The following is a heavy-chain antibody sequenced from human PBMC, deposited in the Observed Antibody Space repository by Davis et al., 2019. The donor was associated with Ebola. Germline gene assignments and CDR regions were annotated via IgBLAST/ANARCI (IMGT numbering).Heavy chain of an antibody. CDR1: GYTFTSYG. CDR3: ARDTGVTNFDY. J-gene: IGHJ4*02. D-gene: IGHD7-27*01. CDR2: ISAYNGNT. V-gene: IGHV1-18*04. Sequence: AASVNVSCQASGYTFTSYGISWVRQAPGQGLEWMGWISAYNGNTNYAQKLQGRVTMNTDTSTSPAYMELRRLRSDDTAVYYGARDTGVTNFDYWGQGTLVTVSS.